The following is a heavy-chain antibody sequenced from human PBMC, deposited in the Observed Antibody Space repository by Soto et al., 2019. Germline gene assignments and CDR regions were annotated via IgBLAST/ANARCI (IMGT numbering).Heavy chain of an antibody. J-gene: IGHJ4*02. V-gene: IGHV3-49*03. Sequence: QPGGSLRLSFTASGFTFGGYAMTWFRQAPGKGLEWVGFIRTKAFGGTLEYAASVKGRFTISRDDSRNIAYLQMNSLRAEDTAVYYCSRDRPGPQHYFDYWGLGIMVTVSS. D-gene: IGHD6-6*01. CDR1: GFTFGGYA. CDR2: IRTKAFGGTL. CDR3: SRDRPGPQHYFDY.